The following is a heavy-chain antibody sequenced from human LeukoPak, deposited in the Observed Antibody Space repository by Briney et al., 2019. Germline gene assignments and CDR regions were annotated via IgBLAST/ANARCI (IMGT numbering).Heavy chain of an antibody. CDR3: AREDYGDYYRLFDY. CDR2: INESGST. CDR1: GGSISSGDYY. J-gene: IGHJ4*02. V-gene: IGHV4-39*07. Sequence: SEALSLTCTVSGGSISSGDYYWSWIRQPPGKGLEWIGEINESGSTNYNPSLKSRVTISVDTSKNQLSLKLSSVTAADTAVYYCAREDYGDYYRLFDYWGQGTLVIVSS. D-gene: IGHD4-17*01.